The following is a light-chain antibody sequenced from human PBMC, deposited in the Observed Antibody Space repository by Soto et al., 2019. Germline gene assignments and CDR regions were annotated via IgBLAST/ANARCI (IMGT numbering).Light chain of an antibody. CDR2: EVT. CDR1: SNDLGGYNF. J-gene: IGLJ3*02. V-gene: IGLV2-14*01. CDR3: GSYTSISTYV. Sequence: QSVLTQPASVSGSPGQSITISCTGTSNDLGGYNFVSWYQQHPGKAPKLIIYEVTHRPSGVSNRFSGSKFGNTASLTISGLEGDDEDDYYCGSYTSISTYVFGGGTKVTVL.